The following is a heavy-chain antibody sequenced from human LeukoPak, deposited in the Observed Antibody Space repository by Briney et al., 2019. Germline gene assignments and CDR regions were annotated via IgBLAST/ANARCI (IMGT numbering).Heavy chain of an antibody. CDR2: IYTSGST. CDR3: ARYNWNYGYFDY. Sequence: SEALSLTCTVSGGSSSSGSYYWSWIRQPAGKGLEWIGRIYTSGSTNYNPSLKSRVTISVDTSKNQFSLKLSSVTAADTAVYYCARYNWNYGYFDYWGQGTLVTVSS. CDR1: GGSSSSGSYY. V-gene: IGHV4-61*02. J-gene: IGHJ4*02. D-gene: IGHD1-7*01.